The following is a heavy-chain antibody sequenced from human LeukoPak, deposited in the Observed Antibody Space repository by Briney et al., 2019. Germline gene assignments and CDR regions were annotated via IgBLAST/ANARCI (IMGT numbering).Heavy chain of an antibody. CDR2: IYHSGGTT. D-gene: IGHD6-25*01. CDR1: GGSIRSSNW. CDR3: ARPTGRGGYPTDPFDI. V-gene: IGHV4-4*02. Sequence: SETLSLTCAVSGGSIRSSNWWSWARQPPGKGLEWIGEIYHSGGTTNYNPSLKSRVTISVDKSKNQFSLQLSSVTAADTALYYCARPTGRGGYPTDPFDIWGQGTMVTVSS. J-gene: IGHJ3*02.